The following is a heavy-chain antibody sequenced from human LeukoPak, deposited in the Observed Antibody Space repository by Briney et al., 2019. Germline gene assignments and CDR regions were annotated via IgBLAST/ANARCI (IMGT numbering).Heavy chain of an antibody. CDR2: IYHSGST. Sequence: SETLSLTCTVSGYSISSGYYWGWFRQPPGKGLEWIGSIYHSGSTYYNPSLKSRVTISVDTSKNQFSLKLSSVTAADTAVYYCARGGSYPFFYWGQGTLVTVSS. CDR3: ARGGSYPFFY. D-gene: IGHD3-16*01. CDR1: GYSISSGYY. V-gene: IGHV4-38-2*02. J-gene: IGHJ4*02.